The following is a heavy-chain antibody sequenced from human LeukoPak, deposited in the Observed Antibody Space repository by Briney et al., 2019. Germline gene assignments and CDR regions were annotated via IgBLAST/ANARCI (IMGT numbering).Heavy chain of an antibody. V-gene: IGHV3-30*02. Sequence: GGSLRLSCAASGFTFSSYGMHWVRQAPGKGLEWVAFIRYDGSNKYHADSVKGRFTISRDNSKNTLYLQMNSLRAEDTAVYYCARTSGYDPTNFDYWGQGTLVTVSS. D-gene: IGHD5-12*01. J-gene: IGHJ4*02. CDR1: GFTFSSYG. CDR2: IRYDGSNK. CDR3: ARTSGYDPTNFDY.